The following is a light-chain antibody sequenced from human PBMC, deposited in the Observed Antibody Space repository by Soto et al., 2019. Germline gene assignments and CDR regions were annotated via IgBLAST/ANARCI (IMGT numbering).Light chain of an antibody. CDR1: ESVSYNY. CDR2: YAS. J-gene: IGKJ5*01. V-gene: IGKV3D-20*01. Sequence: EIVLTQSPATMSLSPGGRGTLSCGASESVSYNYVAWYQQKGGIAPGLLIHYASTMPSGVPERFSGSKSGTEFSLTIRGLEPEDAAVYYCQQYVSSPITFGQGTRLEIK. CDR3: QQYVSSPIT.